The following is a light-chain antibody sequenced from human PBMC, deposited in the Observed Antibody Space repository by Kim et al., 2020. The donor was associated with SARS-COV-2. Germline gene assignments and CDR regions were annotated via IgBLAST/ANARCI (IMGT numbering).Light chain of an antibody. CDR2: DAS. CDR1: QSVSTS. CDR3: QQRSNWPLT. Sequence: EIVLTQSPATLSLSPGERATLSCRASQSVSTSLTWYQQKPGQAPRLLIYDASNRATGIPARFSGSGSGTDFTLTISSLEPEDFAIYYCQQRSNWPLTFGGGNKVDIK. V-gene: IGKV3-11*01. J-gene: IGKJ4*01.